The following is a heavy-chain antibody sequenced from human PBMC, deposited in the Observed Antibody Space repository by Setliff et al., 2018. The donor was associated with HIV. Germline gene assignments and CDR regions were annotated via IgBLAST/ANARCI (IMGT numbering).Heavy chain of an antibody. CDR3: ASDLFTSGSDRSRQSGYYFFSYMDV. J-gene: IGHJ6*03. CDR1: GYTFTSYG. D-gene: IGHD3-10*01. Sequence: ASVKVSCKAFGYTFTSYGINWVRQAPGQGLEWMGWISTHSVYSVNKNYAQKFQGRVTLTTDTSTSTAYMELGSLRSDDTAVYYCASDLFTSGSDRSRQSGYYFFSYMDVWGKGTTVTVSS. CDR2: ISTHSVYSVNK. V-gene: IGHV1-18*01.